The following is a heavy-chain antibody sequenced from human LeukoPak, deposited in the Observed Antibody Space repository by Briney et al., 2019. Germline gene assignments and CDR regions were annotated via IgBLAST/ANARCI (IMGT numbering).Heavy chain of an antibody. CDR1: GFPLSNPW. J-gene: IGHJ3*02. Sequence: PGEALILSCATSGFPLSNPWMGTVRRTPGKVLEWDRRIKCKTDGGTTDYAAPVKGRFTISRDDSKYTLCLQMNSLKTEDTAVYYCTTAMIVVPYDAFDIWGQGTMVTVSS. V-gene: IGHV3-15*01. CDR2: IKCKTDGGTT. D-gene: IGHD3-22*01. CDR3: TTAMIVVPYDAFDI.